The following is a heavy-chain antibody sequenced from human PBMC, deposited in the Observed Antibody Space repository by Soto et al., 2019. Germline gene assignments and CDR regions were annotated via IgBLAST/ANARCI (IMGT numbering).Heavy chain of an antibody. Sequence: PSETLSLTCTVSGGSISSGGYYWSLIRQHPGKGLEWIGYIYYSGSTYYNPSLKSRVTISVDTSKNQFSLKLSSVTAADTAVYYCARGWDSSSWSHSDYWGQGTLVTVSS. CDR3: ARGWDSSSWSHSDY. CDR1: GGSISSGGYY. D-gene: IGHD6-13*01. CDR2: IYYSGST. V-gene: IGHV4-31*03. J-gene: IGHJ4*02.